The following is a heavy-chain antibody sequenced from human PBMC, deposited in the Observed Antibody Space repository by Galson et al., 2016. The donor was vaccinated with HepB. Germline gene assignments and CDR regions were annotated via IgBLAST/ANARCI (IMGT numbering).Heavy chain of an antibody. CDR1: GFSLDTNALG. CDR2: IFWDGDK. V-gene: IGHV2-5*02. D-gene: IGHD3-10*01. J-gene: IGHJ3*01. CDR3: AHRRGLWFGEAGDAFDF. Sequence: PALVKPTQTLTLTCSFSGFSLDTNALGVGWLRQPPGKALEWLALIFWDGDKRYSPSLKSRLTITKDTSKNQVVLTMTNMDPVDTATYFCAHRRGLWFGEAGDAFDFWGQGTPVTVSS.